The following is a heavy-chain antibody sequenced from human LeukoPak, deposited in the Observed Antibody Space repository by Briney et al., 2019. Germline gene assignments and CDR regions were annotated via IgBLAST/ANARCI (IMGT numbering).Heavy chain of an antibody. V-gene: IGHV3-30*02. CDR3: ARVPYCTNGVCLRVRHYYMDV. D-gene: IGHD2-8*01. CDR1: GFTFSSYG. Sequence: GGSLRLSCAASGFTFSSYGMHWVRQGPGKGLEWVAFIRYDGSNKYYGDSVKGRFTISRDNSKNTLYLQMNSLRSDDTAVYYCARVPYCTNGVCLRVRHYYMDVWGKGTTVTVSS. CDR2: IRYDGSNK. J-gene: IGHJ6*03.